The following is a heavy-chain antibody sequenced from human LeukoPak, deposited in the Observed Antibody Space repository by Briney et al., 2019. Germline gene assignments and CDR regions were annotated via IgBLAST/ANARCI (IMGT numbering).Heavy chain of an antibody. CDR2: IRYDGSNK. CDR1: GFTFSSYG. V-gene: IGHV3-30*02. Sequence: GGSLRLSCAASGFTFSSYGMHWVRQAPGKGLEWVAFIRYDGSNKYYADSVKGRFTISRDNSKNTLYLQMNSLRAEDTAVYYCANGVGSCSSTSWYEDLYGMDVWGQGTTVTVSS. D-gene: IGHD2-2*01. CDR3: ANGVGSCSSTSWYEDLYGMDV. J-gene: IGHJ6*02.